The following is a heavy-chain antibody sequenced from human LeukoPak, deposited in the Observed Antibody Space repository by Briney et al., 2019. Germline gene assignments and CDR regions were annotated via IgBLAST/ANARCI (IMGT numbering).Heavy chain of an antibody. J-gene: IGHJ4*02. CDR1: GGSISSGGYY. CDR2: IYYSGST. D-gene: IGHD3-22*01. CDR3: ARGRGIVVVTQYYFDY. Sequence: PSETLSLTCTVSGGSISSGGYYWCWIRQHPGKGLEWIGYIYYSGSTYYNPSLKSRVTISVDTSKNQFSLKLSSVTAADTAVYYCARGRGIVVVTQYYFDYWGQGTLVTVSS. V-gene: IGHV4-31*03.